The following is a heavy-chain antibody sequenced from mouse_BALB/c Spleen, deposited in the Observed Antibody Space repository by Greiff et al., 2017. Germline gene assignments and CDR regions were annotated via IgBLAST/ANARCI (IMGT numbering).Heavy chain of an antibody. CDR3: GRTGTMGAWFAY. CDR1: GYTFTDYN. Sequence: EVQLQQSGPELVKPGASVKISCKASGYTFTDYNMHWVKQSHGKSLEWIGYIYPYNGGTGYNQKFKSKATLTVDNSSSTAYMELRSLTSEDSAVYYCGRTGTMGAWFAYWGQGTLVTVSA. D-gene: IGHD4-1*01. V-gene: IGHV1S29*02. J-gene: IGHJ3*01. CDR2: IYPYNGGT.